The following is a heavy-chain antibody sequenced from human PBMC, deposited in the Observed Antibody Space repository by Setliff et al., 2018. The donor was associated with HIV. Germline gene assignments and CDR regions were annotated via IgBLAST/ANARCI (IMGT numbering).Heavy chain of an antibody. Sequence: PGESLKISCKGSGYSFTSYWIGWVRQMPGKGLEWMGIIYPGDSDTRYSPSFQGQVTISADKSISTAYLQWGSLKASDTAMYYCARPPKSYGSGSDAFDIWGQGTMVTVS. CDR2: IYPGDSDT. D-gene: IGHD3-10*01. J-gene: IGHJ3*02. V-gene: IGHV5-51*01. CDR3: ARPPKSYGSGSDAFDI. CDR1: GYSFTSYW.